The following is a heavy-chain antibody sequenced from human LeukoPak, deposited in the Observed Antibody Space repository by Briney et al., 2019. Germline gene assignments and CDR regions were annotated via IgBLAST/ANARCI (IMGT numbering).Heavy chain of an antibody. D-gene: IGHD3-10*01. Sequence: GGSLRLSCAASGFTYSNLAMSWVRQAPGKGLEWVSSISGTGVNTHCADSARGRFTISRDYSKNTLYLRMSSLRAEDTAVYYCAKSSVRGVDSFDYWGQGTLVTVSS. CDR2: ISGTGVNT. J-gene: IGHJ4*02. CDR1: GFTYSNLA. V-gene: IGHV3-23*01. CDR3: AKSSVRGVDSFDY.